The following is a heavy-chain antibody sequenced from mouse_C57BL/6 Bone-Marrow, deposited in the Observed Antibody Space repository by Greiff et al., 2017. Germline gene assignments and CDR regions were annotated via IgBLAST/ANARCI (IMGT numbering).Heavy chain of an antibody. CDR1: GYTFTSYW. V-gene: IGHV1-52*01. J-gene: IGHJ1*03. CDR2: IDPSDSET. CDR3: ARLDYYGSSSWYFDV. Sequence: QVQLKQPGAELVRPGSSVKLSCKASGYTFTSYWMHWVKQRPIQGLEWIGNIDPSDSETHYNQKFKDKATLTVDKSSSTAYMQLSSLTSEDSAVYYCARLDYYGSSSWYFDVWGTGTTVTVSS. D-gene: IGHD1-1*01.